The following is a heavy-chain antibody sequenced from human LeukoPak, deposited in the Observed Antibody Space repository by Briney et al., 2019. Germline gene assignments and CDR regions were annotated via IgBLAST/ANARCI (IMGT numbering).Heavy chain of an antibody. J-gene: IGHJ4*02. Sequence: GGSLRLSCAASGFTFDDYAMHWVRQAPGKGLEWVSSISWNSGSIGYVDSVEGRFTISRDNAKNSLYLQMNSLRAEDTALYYCAKALDYGDYATYFDYWGQGTLVTVSS. D-gene: IGHD4-17*01. V-gene: IGHV3-9*01. CDR3: AKALDYGDYATYFDY. CDR2: ISWNSGSI. CDR1: GFTFDDYA.